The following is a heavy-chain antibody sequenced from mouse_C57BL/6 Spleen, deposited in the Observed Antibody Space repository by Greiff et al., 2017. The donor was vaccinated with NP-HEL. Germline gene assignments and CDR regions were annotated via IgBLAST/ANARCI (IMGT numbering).Heavy chain of an antibody. V-gene: IGHV1-72*01. D-gene: IGHD1-1*01. Sequence: QVQLQQPGAELVKPGASVQLSCKASGYTFTSYWMHWVKQRPGRGLEWIGRIDPTSGGTKSNAKFKSKATLTVDTPSSTAYMQLSSLTSEDSAVYYCARWGYGSSYRYFDVWGTGTTVTVSS. CDR1: GYTFTSYW. J-gene: IGHJ1*03. CDR3: ARWGYGSSYRYFDV. CDR2: IDPTSGGT.